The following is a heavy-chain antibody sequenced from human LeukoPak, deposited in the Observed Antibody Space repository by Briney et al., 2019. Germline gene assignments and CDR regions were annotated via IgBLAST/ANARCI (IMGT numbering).Heavy chain of an antibody. CDR3: AREERYDAFDI. CDR2: IYYNGST. Sequence: PSETLSLTCTVSGGSISSYYWSWIRQPPGKGLEWIGYIYYNGSTNYNPSLKSRVTISVDTSKNQFSLKLSSVTAADTAVYYCAREERYDAFDIWGQGTMVTVSS. CDR1: GGSISSYY. J-gene: IGHJ3*02. V-gene: IGHV4-59*01. D-gene: IGHD1-26*01.